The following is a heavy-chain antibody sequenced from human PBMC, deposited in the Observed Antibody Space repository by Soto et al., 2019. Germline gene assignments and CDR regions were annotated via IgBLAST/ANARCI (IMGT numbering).Heavy chain of an antibody. CDR2: LYRGGST. J-gene: IGHJ5*02. CDR3: ASFVWGIAS. CDR1: EVSVGDEY. V-gene: IGHV3-53*01. D-gene: IGHD3-16*01. Sequence: GVPIRLSCAVAEVSVGDEYVSWFRQAPGKGLEWVSVLYRGGSTYYGDSVRGRFTISRDNSKNTVFLQMDSLGVEDTAVYYCASFVWGIASWGQGTLVTVSS.